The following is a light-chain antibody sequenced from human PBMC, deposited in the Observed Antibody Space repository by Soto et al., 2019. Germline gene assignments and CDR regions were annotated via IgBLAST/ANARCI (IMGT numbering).Light chain of an antibody. CDR2: GAS. CDR1: QSVSNTY. CDR3: QQSGTSFTWT. Sequence: EIVLTQSPGTLSLSPGERATLSCRASQSVSNTYMAWFQQKPGQAPRLFIYGASSRATGIPDRFSGSGSGTDFTLTISRLEPEDFAVYYCQQSGTSFTWTFGQGTKVDI. J-gene: IGKJ1*01. V-gene: IGKV3-20*01.